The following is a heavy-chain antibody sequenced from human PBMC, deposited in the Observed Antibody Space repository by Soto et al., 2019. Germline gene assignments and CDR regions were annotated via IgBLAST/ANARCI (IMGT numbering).Heavy chain of an antibody. D-gene: IGHD5-18*01. J-gene: IGHJ5*02. CDR3: ARIPVDTYMINWFDP. CDR2: IYYSGST. Sequence: SETLSLACTVSGGSVSSGDYYWSWIRQPPGKGLEWIGYIYYSGSTNYNPSLKSRVSISLDTSKNQFSLRLTSVTAADTAVYYCARIPVDTYMINWFDPWGQGTLVTVSS. CDR1: GGSVSSGDYY. V-gene: IGHV4-61*08.